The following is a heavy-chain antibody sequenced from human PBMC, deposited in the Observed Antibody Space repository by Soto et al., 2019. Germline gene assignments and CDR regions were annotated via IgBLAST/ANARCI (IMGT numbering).Heavy chain of an antibody. Sequence: SETLSLTCTVSGGSISSGGYYWSWIRQHPGKGLEWIGYIYYSGSTYYNPSLKSRVTISVDTSKNQFSLKLSSVTAADTAVYYCARHKGGYYSGVDVWGQGTTVTVSS. D-gene: IGHD3-16*01. J-gene: IGHJ6*02. CDR3: ARHKGGYYSGVDV. CDR1: GGSISSGGYY. V-gene: IGHV4-31*03. CDR2: IYYSGST.